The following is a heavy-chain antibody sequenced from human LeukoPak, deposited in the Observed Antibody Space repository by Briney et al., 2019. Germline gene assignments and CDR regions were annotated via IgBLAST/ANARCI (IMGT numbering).Heavy chain of an antibody. CDR1: GFTFDDYA. Sequence: GRSLRPSCAASGFTFDDYAMHWVRQAPGKGLDWVSGISWNSGSIGYADSVKGRFTISRDNAKNSLYLQMNSLRAEDTALYYCAKIQVGEGLATVTLDYWGQGTLVTVSS. J-gene: IGHJ4*02. V-gene: IGHV3-9*01. D-gene: IGHD4-11*01. CDR3: AKIQVGEGLATVTLDY. CDR2: ISWNSGSI.